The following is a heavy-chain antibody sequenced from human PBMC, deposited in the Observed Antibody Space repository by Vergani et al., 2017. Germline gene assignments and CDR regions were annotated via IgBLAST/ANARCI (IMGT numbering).Heavy chain of an antibody. CDR2: IYPGDSDT. D-gene: IGHD2-2*01. CDR3: ARHLHCSSTSCSGIYYMDV. J-gene: IGHJ6*03. Sequence: EVQLVQSGAEVKEPGESLKISCKGSGYSFTSYWIGWVRQMPGKGLEWMGIIYPGDSDTRYSPSFQGQVTISADKSISTAYLQWSSLKASDTAMYYCARHLHCSSTSCSGIYYMDVWGKGTTVTVSS. V-gene: IGHV5-51*01. CDR1: GYSFTSYW.